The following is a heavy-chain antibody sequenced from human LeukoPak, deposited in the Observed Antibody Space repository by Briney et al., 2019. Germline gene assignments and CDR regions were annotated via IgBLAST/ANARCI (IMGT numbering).Heavy chain of an antibody. V-gene: IGHV3-9*01. Sequence: GRSLRLSCAASGFTFDDYAMPWVRQAPGKGLEWVSGISWNSGSIGYADSVKGRFTISRDNAKNSLYLQMNSLRAEDTALYYCAKDLNPVPWGLGINWFDPWGQGTLVTVSS. J-gene: IGHJ5*02. CDR1: GFTFDDYA. CDR3: AKDLNPVPWGLGINWFDP. D-gene: IGHD3-16*01. CDR2: ISWNSGSI.